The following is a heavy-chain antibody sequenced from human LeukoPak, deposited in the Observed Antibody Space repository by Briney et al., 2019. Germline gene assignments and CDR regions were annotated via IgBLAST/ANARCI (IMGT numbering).Heavy chain of an antibody. V-gene: IGHV4-4*09. Sequence: SETLSLTCSVSGGSINNYWWSWIRQPPGKGLEWIGYIYRGETTNYNPSLKSRVTLSVDTSKNQISLKLNSVTAADTAVYYCATHWLEATKPYSCSFDPWGQGTLVTVSS. J-gene: IGHJ5*02. D-gene: IGHD6-19*01. CDR2: IYRGETT. CDR3: ATHWLEATKPYSCSFDP. CDR1: GGSINNYW.